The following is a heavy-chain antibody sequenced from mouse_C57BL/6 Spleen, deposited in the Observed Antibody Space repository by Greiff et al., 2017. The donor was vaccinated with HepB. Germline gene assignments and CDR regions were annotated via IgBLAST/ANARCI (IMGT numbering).Heavy chain of an antibody. D-gene: IGHD1-1*01. CDR2: IYPGSGST. Sequence: VQLQQSGAELVKPGASVKMSCKASGYTFTSYWITWVKQRPGQGLEWIGDIYPGSGSTNYNEKFKSKATLTVDTSSSTAYMQLSSLTSEDSAVYYCAREIDTVVARGYFDVWGTGTTVTVSS. CDR3: AREIDTVVARGYFDV. J-gene: IGHJ1*03. CDR1: GYTFTSYW. V-gene: IGHV1-55*01.